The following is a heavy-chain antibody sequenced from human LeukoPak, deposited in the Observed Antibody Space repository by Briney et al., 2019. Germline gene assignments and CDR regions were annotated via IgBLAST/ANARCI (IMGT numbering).Heavy chain of an antibody. CDR1: GFTFSSYA. CDR3: ARHSLLGGDYDN. CDR2: ISGSGGST. D-gene: IGHD4-17*01. J-gene: IGHJ4*02. Sequence: GGSLRLSCAASGFTFSSYAMSWVRQAPGKGLEWVSAISGSGGSTYYADSVKGRFTISRDNSKNTLYLQMNSLRAEDTAVYYCARHSLLGGDYDNWGQGTLVTVSS. V-gene: IGHV3-23*01.